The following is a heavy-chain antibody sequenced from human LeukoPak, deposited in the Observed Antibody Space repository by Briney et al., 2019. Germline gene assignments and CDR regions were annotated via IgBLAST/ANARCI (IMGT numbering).Heavy chain of an antibody. CDR1: GGSINNYY. D-gene: IGHD4-17*01. J-gene: IGHJ4*02. CDR3: AKVGYGPSGIDY. CDR2: IDHSGNT. V-gene: IGHV4-59*01. Sequence: SETLSLTCTVSGGSINNYYWSWIRQTPGKGLEWIGYIDHSGNTNYNPSLWGRVTIFVDTSNNQFSLRLTSLTAADTAVYYCAKVGYGPSGIDYWGQGTLVTVSS.